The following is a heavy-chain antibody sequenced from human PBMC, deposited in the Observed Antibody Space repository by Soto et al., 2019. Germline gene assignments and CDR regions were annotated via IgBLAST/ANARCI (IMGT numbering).Heavy chain of an antibody. J-gene: IGHJ6*02. V-gene: IGHV5-51*01. CDR3: ARLRGIAAAGSEGMDV. Sequence: PGESLKISCKGSGYSFTGYWIGWVRQMPGKGLEWMGIIYPGDSDTRYSPSFQGQVTISADKSISTAYLQWSSLKASDTAMYYCARLRGIAAAGSEGMDVWGQGTTVTVSS. CDR2: IYPGDSDT. CDR1: GYSFTGYW. D-gene: IGHD6-13*01.